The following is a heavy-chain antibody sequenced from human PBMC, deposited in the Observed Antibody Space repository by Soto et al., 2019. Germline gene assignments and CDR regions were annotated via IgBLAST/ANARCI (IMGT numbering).Heavy chain of an antibody. V-gene: IGHV3-30*18. Sequence: PGGSLRLSCAASGFTFSSYGMHWVRQAPGKGLEWVAVISYDGSNKYYADSVKGRFTISRDNSKNTLYLQMNSLRAGDTAVYYCAKDGLGYCSSTSCPIDYWGQGTLVTVSS. CDR2: ISYDGSNK. D-gene: IGHD2-2*03. CDR3: AKDGLGYCSSTSCPIDY. CDR1: GFTFSSYG. J-gene: IGHJ4*02.